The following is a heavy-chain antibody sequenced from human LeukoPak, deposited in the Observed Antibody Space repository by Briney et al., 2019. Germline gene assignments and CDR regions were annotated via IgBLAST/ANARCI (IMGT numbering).Heavy chain of an antibody. J-gene: IGHJ4*02. CDR1: GFTFSSYA. D-gene: IGHD1-26*01. CDR3: ARETWERYFDY. Sequence: GGSLRLSCAASGFTFSSYAMHWVRQAPGKGLEWVAVISYDGSNKYYADSVKGRFTISRDNAKNSLYLQMNSLRAEGTAVYYCARETWERYFDYWGQGTLVTVSS. V-gene: IGHV3-30*04. CDR2: ISYDGSNK.